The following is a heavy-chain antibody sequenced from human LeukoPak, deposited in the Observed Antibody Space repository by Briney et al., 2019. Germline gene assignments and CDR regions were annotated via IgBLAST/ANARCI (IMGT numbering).Heavy chain of an antibody. V-gene: IGHV1-18*01. D-gene: IGHD5-18*01. CDR1: GYTFTSYG. Sequence: ASVKVSCKASGYTFTSYGISWVRQAPGQGLEWIGWVSAYNGNTNYAQKLQGRVTMTTDTSTSTAYMEMRTLRSDDTAVYYRAKLEAFDTAMNRNWFDPWGQGTLVTVSS. J-gene: IGHJ5*02. CDR3: AKLEAFDTAMNRNWFDP. CDR2: VSAYNGNT.